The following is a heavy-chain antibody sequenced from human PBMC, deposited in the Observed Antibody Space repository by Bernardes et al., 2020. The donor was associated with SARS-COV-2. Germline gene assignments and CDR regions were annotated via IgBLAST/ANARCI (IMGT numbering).Heavy chain of an antibody. J-gene: IGHJ4*02. CDR1: GFIFSNYA. V-gene: IGHV3-21*01. Sequence: GGSLRLSCEASGFIFSNYAMNWVRQVPGKGLEWVAFISSSSAITFYADSVKGRFTVSRDNAKNSLYLQVDSLRVEDTAIYYCARDWATPLSLVARWGQGTLVTVSA. CDR3: ARDWATPLSLVAR. CDR2: ISSSSAIT. D-gene: IGHD5-12*01.